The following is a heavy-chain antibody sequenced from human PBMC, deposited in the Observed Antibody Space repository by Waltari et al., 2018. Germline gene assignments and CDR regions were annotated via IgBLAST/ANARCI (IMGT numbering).Heavy chain of an antibody. D-gene: IGHD4-17*01. V-gene: IGHV3-48*01. Sequence: EVQLVESGGGLVQPGGSLRLSCAASGFTFRSYRMNWVRQAPGKGLEWVSYISSSSSTIYYADSVKGRFTISRDNAKNSLYLQMNSLRAEDTAVYYCARPRTAAPYYFDYWGQGTLVTVSS. CDR2: ISSSSSTI. CDR1: GFTFRSYR. J-gene: IGHJ4*02. CDR3: ARPRTAAPYYFDY.